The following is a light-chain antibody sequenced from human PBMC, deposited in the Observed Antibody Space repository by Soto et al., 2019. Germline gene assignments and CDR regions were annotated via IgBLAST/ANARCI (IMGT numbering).Light chain of an antibody. Sequence: QSALTQPASVSGSPGQSITISCSGTSSDVGDYYYVSWYQQHPGKAPKLLIYGNTNRPSGVPDRFSASKSDTSASLAISGLQAEDEADYYCQSYDVSLNDNHVIFGEGTKLTVL. J-gene: IGLJ2*01. CDR2: GNT. CDR3: QSYDVSLNDNHVI. CDR1: SSDVGDYYY. V-gene: IGLV2-14*03.